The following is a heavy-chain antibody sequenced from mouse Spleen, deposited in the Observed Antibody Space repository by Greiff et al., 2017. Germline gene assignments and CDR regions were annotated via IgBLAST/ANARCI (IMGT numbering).Heavy chain of an antibody. CDR1: GYTFTSYW. CDR2: IDPSDSYT. CDR3: ARESLYAMDY. V-gene: IGHV1-59*01. J-gene: IGHJ4*01. D-gene: IGHD6-1*01. Sequence: QVQLKQPGAELVRPGTSVKLSCKASGYTFTSYWMHWVKQRPGQGLEWIGVIDPSDSYTNYNQKFKGKATLTVDTSSSTAYMQLSSLTSEDSAVYYCARESLYAMDYWGQGTSVTVSS.